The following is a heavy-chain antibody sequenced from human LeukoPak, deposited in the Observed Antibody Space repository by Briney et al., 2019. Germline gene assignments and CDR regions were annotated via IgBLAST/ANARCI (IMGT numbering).Heavy chain of an antibody. CDR1: GGSFSGYY. D-gene: IGHD3-16*01. V-gene: IGHV4-34*01. CDR3: ARGLIC. CDR2: INHSGST. Sequence: PSETLSLTCAVYGGSFSGYYWSWIRQPPGKGLEWIGEINHSGSTNYNPSLKSRVTISVDTSKNQFSLKLSSVTAADTAVYYCARGLICWGQGTLVTDSS. J-gene: IGHJ4*02.